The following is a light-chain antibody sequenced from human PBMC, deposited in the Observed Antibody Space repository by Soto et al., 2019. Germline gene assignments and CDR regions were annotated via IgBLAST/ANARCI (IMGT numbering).Light chain of an antibody. J-gene: IGKJ2*01. V-gene: IGKV1-9*01. CDR3: QQLNSYPPST. Sequence: DIQLTQSPSFLSASVGDRVTITCRASQGISTCLAWYQQKPGKAPKLVISAASNLQSGVPSRFSGSGSGTEFTLTISSLQPEDFATYYCQQLNSYPPSTFGQGTKLEIK. CDR2: AAS. CDR1: QGISTC.